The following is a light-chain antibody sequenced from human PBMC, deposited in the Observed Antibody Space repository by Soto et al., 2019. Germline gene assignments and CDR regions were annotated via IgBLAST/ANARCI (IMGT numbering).Light chain of an antibody. J-gene: IGKJ3*01. CDR2: GAS. V-gene: IGKV3-20*01. Sequence: DIVLTQSPGTLSLSPGERATLACRASQSVSNNYLAWYQQKPGQAPRLLIYGASNRATGIPARFSGSGPGTDFTLTISRLEPEDFAVYYCQFYGSSPPFTFGPGTTVDIK. CDR3: QFYGSSPPFT. CDR1: QSVSNNY.